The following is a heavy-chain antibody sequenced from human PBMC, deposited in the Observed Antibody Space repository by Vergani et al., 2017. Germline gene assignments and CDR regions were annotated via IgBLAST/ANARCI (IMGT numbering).Heavy chain of an antibody. CDR1: GGSISSGSYY. J-gene: IGHJ6*03. V-gene: IGHV4-61*02. D-gene: IGHD6-13*01. CDR3: ARGQLVPGYCYYMDV. Sequence: QVQLQESGPGLVKPSQTLSLTCTVSGGSISSGSYYWSWIRQPAGKGLGWIGFIYSSGSTNDNPSVKSRVTISVDTSKNQFSLKLSSVTAADTAVYYCARGQLVPGYCYYMDVWGKGTTGTVSS. CDR2: IYSSGST.